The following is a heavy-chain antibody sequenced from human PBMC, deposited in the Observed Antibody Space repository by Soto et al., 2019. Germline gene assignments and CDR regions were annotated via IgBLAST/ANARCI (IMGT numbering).Heavy chain of an antibody. CDR3: AKALGDCSSTSCSHYYYYGMDV. V-gene: IGHV3-23*01. CDR1: GFTFSSYA. CDR2: ISGSGGST. D-gene: IGHD2-2*01. J-gene: IGHJ6*02. Sequence: EVQLLESGGGLVQPGGSLRLSCAASGFTFSSYAMSWVRQAPGKGLEWVSAISGSGGSTYYADSVKGRFTSSRDNSKNTLYLQRNSRRAEDTAVYYCAKALGDCSSTSCSHYYYYGMDVWGQGTTVTVSS.